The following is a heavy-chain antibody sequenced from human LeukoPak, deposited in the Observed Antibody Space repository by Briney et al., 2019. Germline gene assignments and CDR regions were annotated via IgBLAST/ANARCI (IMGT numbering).Heavy chain of an antibody. CDR1: GFSFFNHG. V-gene: IGHV3-23*01. Sequence: GGSLRLSCATSGFSFFNHGMSWVRQPPGKGLEWVAAIGHIDSDTYYADSVKGRFTISRDNSKNTLYLQMNSLRAEDTAVYYCARRAGAYSHPYDYWGQGTLVTVSS. CDR3: ARRAGAYSHPYDY. D-gene: IGHD4/OR15-4a*01. J-gene: IGHJ4*02. CDR2: IGHIDSDT.